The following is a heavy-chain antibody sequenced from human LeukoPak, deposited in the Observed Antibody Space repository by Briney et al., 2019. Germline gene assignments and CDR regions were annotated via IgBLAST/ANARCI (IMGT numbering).Heavy chain of an antibody. Sequence: GGSLRLSCAISGLAVSSYSMSWVRQAPGKGLEWVANIQQDGSEKNYVDSVEGRFTISRDNAKNSLYLQMYSLRAEDTAVYYCARDRDYSESTAYYDAFDIWGQGTMVTVSS. J-gene: IGHJ3*02. V-gene: IGHV3-7*01. CDR3: ARDRDYSESTAYYDAFDI. CDR2: IQQDGSEK. D-gene: IGHD3-22*01. CDR1: GLAVSSYS.